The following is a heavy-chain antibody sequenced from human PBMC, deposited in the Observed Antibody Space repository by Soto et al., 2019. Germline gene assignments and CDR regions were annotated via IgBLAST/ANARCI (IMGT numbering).Heavy chain of an antibody. V-gene: IGHV3-33*01. CDR3: ARDASYYSLWSGYYPSRKGMDV. Sequence: PXGSLRLTCAASGFTFSSFSMHWVRQAPGKGLDWVSRICYDGSKKSYGDSVKGRFTISRDNSRNTVYLQMNSLRADDTAVYYCARDASYYSLWSGYYPSRKGMDVWGQGTTVTVSS. CDR2: ICYDGSKK. J-gene: IGHJ6*02. CDR1: GFTFSSFS. D-gene: IGHD3-3*01.